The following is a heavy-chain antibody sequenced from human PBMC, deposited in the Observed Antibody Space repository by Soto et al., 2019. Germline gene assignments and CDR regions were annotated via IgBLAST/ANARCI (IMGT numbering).Heavy chain of an antibody. Sequence: HVQLHQSGPRLVKPSQTLSLECSVIGGSVNTGDNYWSWVRRSPGRGLEWIGYIYHTGNTFYIPALENRVTMSVDASKNQFSLTLTSVTAADTAVYFCAREPLDGMDVWGQGTNVTVSS. J-gene: IGHJ6*02. CDR2: IYHTGNT. CDR1: GGSVNTGDNY. V-gene: IGHV4-30-4*01. CDR3: AREPLDGMDV.